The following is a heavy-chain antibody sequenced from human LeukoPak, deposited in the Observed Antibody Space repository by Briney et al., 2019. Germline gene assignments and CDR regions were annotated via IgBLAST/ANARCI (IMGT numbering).Heavy chain of an antibody. D-gene: IGHD2/OR15-2a*01. J-gene: IGHJ6*02. V-gene: IGHV3-7*01. CDR1: GFTFSSYA. CDR3: ARGKTSVIFRNYYYYGMDV. CDR2: IKQDGTEK. Sequence: GGSLRLSCAASGFTFSSYAMSWVRQAPGKGLEWVANIKQDGTEKYYVDSVKGRFTISRDNAKNSLFLQMNSLRAEDTAVYYCARGKTSVIFRNYYYYGMDVWGQGTTVTVSS.